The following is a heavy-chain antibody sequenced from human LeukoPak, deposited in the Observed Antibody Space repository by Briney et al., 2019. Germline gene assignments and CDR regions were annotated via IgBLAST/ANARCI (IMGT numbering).Heavy chain of an antibody. CDR1: GGSISSGSYY. Sequence: SETLSLTCTVSGGSISSGSYYWSWIRQPAGKGLEWIGRIYTSGSTNYNPPLKSRVTISVDTSKNHFSLKLSSVTAADTAVYYCARLGSDGKPFDSWGQGTLVTVSS. CDR2: IYTSGST. CDR3: ARLGSDGKPFDS. J-gene: IGHJ4*02. D-gene: IGHD2-15*01. V-gene: IGHV4-61*02.